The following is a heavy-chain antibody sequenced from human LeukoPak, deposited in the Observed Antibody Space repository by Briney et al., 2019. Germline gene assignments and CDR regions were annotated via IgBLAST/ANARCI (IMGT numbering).Heavy chain of an antibody. Sequence: ASVKVSCKASGYTFTGYYMHWVRQAPGQGLEWMGWINPNSGGTNYAQKFQGRVTMTRDTSISTAYMELSSLRSEDTAVYYCARAYYGSGSYASYYYYGMDVWGQGTTVTVSS. CDR2: INPNSGGT. V-gene: IGHV1-2*02. J-gene: IGHJ6*02. CDR1: GYTFTGYY. CDR3: ARAYYGSGSYASYYYYGMDV. D-gene: IGHD3-10*01.